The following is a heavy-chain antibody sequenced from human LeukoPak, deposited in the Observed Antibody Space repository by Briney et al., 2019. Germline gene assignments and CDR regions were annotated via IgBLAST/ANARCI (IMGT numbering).Heavy chain of an antibody. CDR1: EGTFSSYA. J-gene: IGHJ4*02. D-gene: IGHD5-18*01. CDR3: AREDFDYGYSYGYAHHIGHYFDY. Sequence: SVKVSCKASEGTFSSYAISWVRQAPGQGLEWMGGIIPIFGTANYAQKFQGRVTITADESTSTAYMELSSLRSEDTAVYYCAREDFDYGYSYGYAHHIGHYFDYWGQGTLVTVSS. V-gene: IGHV1-69*13. CDR2: IIPIFGTA.